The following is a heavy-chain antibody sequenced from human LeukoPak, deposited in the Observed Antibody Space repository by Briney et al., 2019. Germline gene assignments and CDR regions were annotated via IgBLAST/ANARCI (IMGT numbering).Heavy chain of an antibody. J-gene: IGHJ4*02. CDR3: ATTISNEGYSNSWYPYYFDY. CDR2: IKQDGSEK. CDR1: GFTFSSYW. V-gene: IGHV3-7*01. Sequence: PGGSLRLSCAASGFTFSSYWMTWVRQAPGKGLEWVANIKQDGSEKYYVDSVKGRFTISRDNARSSLYLQMNSLRADDTAVYYCATTISNEGYSNSWYPYYFDYWGQGTLVTVSS. D-gene: IGHD6-13*01.